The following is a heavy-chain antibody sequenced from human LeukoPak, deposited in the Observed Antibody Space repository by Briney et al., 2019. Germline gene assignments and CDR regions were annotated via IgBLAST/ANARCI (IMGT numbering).Heavy chain of an antibody. CDR3: ARDRYYYDSSGYYNFDY. Sequence: ASVTVSCKASGYTFTSYGISWVRQAPGQGLAWMGWISAYNGNTNYAQKLQGRVTMTTDTSTSTAYMELRSLRSDDTAVYYCARDRYYYDSSGYYNFDYWGQGTLVTVSS. D-gene: IGHD3-22*01. CDR1: GYTFTSYG. CDR2: ISAYNGNT. J-gene: IGHJ4*02. V-gene: IGHV1-18*01.